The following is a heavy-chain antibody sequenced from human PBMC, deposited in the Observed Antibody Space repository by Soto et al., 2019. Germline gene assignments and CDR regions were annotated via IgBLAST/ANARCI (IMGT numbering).Heavy chain of an antibody. CDR2: MYYSGGA. CDR3: GRVVEGATRHTDFDS. J-gene: IGHJ5*01. V-gene: IGHV4-39*01. Sequence: SETLSLTXAVSGVSIHNSHSFWGWIRQPPGKGLEFIGSMYYSGGANYNPSLKSRVTISLDTSKNQFSLTVNSVTAADTAIYYCGRVVEGATRHTDFDSWGQGTLVTVSS. CDR1: GVSIHNSHSF. D-gene: IGHD2-15*01.